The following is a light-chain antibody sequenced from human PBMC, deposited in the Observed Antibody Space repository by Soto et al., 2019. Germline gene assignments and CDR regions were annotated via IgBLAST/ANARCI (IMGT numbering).Light chain of an antibody. V-gene: IGKV1-17*01. Sequence: DIEMTQTQSSLSASVGDRVTITCRASQMTNDYLNWYQQKPGKAPKLLIYAASSLQSGVPSRFGGSGSGTEFTLTISSLQPEDFATYYCQHYNSYSEAFGQGTNVDIK. J-gene: IGKJ1*01. CDR1: QMTNDY. CDR3: QHYNSYSEA. CDR2: AAS.